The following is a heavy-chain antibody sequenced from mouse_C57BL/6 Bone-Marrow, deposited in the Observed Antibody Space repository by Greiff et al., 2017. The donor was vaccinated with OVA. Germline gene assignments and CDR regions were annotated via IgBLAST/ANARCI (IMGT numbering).Heavy chain of an antibody. CDR1: GYTFTSYW. CDR2: IDPNSGGT. D-gene: IGHD3-2*02. CDR3: ARSGKLSDSPGPLYYAMDY. V-gene: IGHV1-72*01. Sequence: QVQLQQPGAELVKPGASVKLSCKASGYTFTSYWMHWVKQRPGRGLEWIGRIDPNSGGTKYNEKFKSKATLTVDKPSSTAYMQLSSLTSEDSAVYYCARSGKLSDSPGPLYYAMDYCGQGTSVTVSS. J-gene: IGHJ4*01.